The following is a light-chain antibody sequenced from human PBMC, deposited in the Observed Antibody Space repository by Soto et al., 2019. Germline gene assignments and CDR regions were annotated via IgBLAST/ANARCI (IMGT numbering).Light chain of an antibody. J-gene: IGLJ2*01. CDR3: CSYADGQTLA. Sequence: QSALTQPASVSGSPGQSITISCTGTSSDVGGYNHVSWYQQYPGKAPKLLIYHVVQRPSGVPDRFSGSKSGTTASLIISGLQAEDEADYFCCSYADGQTLAFGGGTQLTVL. CDR1: SSDVGGYNH. CDR2: HVV. V-gene: IGLV2-11*01.